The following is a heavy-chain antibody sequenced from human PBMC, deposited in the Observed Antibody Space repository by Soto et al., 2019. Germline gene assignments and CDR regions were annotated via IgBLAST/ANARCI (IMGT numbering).Heavy chain of an antibody. CDR3: AKDLGQWLVPRYLQY. CDR2: ISYDGSNK. Sequence: QVQLVESGGGVVQPGRSLRLSCAASGFTFSSYGMHWVRQAPGKGLEWVAVISYDGSNKYYADSVKGRFTISRDNSKNTLYLQMNSLRAEDTAVYYCAKDLGQWLVPRYLQYWGQGTLVTVSS. D-gene: IGHD6-19*01. V-gene: IGHV3-30*18. J-gene: IGHJ1*01. CDR1: GFTFSSYG.